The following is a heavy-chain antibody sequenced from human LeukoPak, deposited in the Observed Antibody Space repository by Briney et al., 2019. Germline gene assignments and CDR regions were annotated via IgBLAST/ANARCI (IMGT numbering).Heavy chain of an antibody. CDR2: ISSSSSTI. D-gene: IGHD6-19*01. J-gene: IGHJ4*02. CDR1: GFTFSSYA. V-gene: IGHV3-48*01. Sequence: GRSLRLSCAASGFTFSSYAMHWVRQAPGKGLEWVSYISSSSSTIYYADSVKGRFTISRDNAKNSLYLQMNSLRAEDTAVYYCARSSYSSGWSYFDYWGQGTLVTVSS. CDR3: ARSSYSSGWSYFDY.